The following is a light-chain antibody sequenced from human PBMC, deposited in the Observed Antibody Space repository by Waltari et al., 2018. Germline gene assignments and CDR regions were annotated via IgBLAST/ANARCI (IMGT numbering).Light chain of an antibody. CDR1: QSVSSTF. Sequence: EIVLTQSPGTLSLSPGDRATLPCRASQSVSSTFLAWYQQKPGQAPRLLIYGASSRATGIPDKFSGSWSGTDFTLTINRLEPEDFAVYYCQQYGRSPLTFGGGTKVEIK. V-gene: IGKV3-20*01. J-gene: IGKJ4*01. CDR2: GAS. CDR3: QQYGRSPLT.